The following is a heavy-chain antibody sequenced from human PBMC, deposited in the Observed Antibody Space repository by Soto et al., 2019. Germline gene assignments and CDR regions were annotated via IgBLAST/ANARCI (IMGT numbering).Heavy chain of an antibody. J-gene: IGHJ5*02. CDR3: AGASGWKFDI. CDR1: GFSFSSYG. CDR2: VGADGSGT. Sequence: PGGSLRLSCAASGFSFSSYGMHWVRQAPGTGLVWVSRVGADGSGTTYAGSVKGRFSISRDNAKNTVSLQMNNLRAEDTAVYYCAGASGWKFDIWGQGTLVTVSS. V-gene: IGHV3-74*01. D-gene: IGHD1-1*01.